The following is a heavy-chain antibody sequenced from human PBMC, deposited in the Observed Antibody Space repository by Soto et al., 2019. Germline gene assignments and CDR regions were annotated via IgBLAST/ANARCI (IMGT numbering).Heavy chain of an antibody. CDR3: ARDADILTGSDAFDI. Sequence: QVQLVESGGGLVKPGGPLRLSCAASGFTFSDYYMSWIRQAPGKGLEWVSYIGSSSSYTNYADSVKGRFTISRDSAKNSLYLQMNSLRAEDTAVYYCARDADILTGSDAFDIWGQGTMVTVSS. CDR1: GFTFSDYY. V-gene: IGHV3-11*05. D-gene: IGHD3-9*01. CDR2: IGSSSSYT. J-gene: IGHJ3*02.